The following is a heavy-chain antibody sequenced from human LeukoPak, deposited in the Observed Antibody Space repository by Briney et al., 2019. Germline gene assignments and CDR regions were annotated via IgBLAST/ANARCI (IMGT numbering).Heavy chain of an antibody. Sequence: GGSLRLSCAASGFTFKNYWINWVRQAPGKGLEWVANIHQEGTEKYYVDSVKGRFTISRDNAKNSLFLQMNSLRSEDTAVYYCVRQRSFRESFDYWGQGTLVTVSS. CDR3: VRQRSFRESFDY. CDR2: IHQEGTEK. J-gene: IGHJ4*02. V-gene: IGHV3-7*01. CDR1: GFTFKNYW.